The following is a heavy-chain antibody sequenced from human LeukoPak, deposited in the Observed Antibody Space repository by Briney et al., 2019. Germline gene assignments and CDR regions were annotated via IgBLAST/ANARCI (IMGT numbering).Heavy chain of an antibody. V-gene: IGHV4-31*03. Sequence: SQTLSLTCTVSGGSISSGGYYWSWIRQHPGQGLEWIGYIYYSGSTYYNPSLKSRVTISVDTSKNQFSLKLSSVTAADTAVYYCARESGVTHYYYGMDVWGKGTTVTVSS. D-gene: IGHD2-21*02. CDR2: IYYSGST. CDR3: ARESGVTHYYYGMDV. J-gene: IGHJ6*04. CDR1: GGSISSGGYY.